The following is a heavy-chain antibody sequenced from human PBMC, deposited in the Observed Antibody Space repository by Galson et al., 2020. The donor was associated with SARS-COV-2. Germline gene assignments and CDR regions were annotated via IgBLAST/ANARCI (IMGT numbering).Heavy chain of an antibody. Sequence: GESLKISCAASGFTFSSYAMTWVRQAPGKGLEWVSSLSGSGDSTYYTDSVKGRFTISRDNSRNRLYLQMKSLRVEDTAVYYCAKQAWFEELISPSDSWGQGTLVTVS. CDR3: AKQAWFEELISPSDS. CDR1: GFTFSSYA. CDR2: LSGSGDST. J-gene: IGHJ4*02. V-gene: IGHV3-23*01. D-gene: IGHD3-10*01.